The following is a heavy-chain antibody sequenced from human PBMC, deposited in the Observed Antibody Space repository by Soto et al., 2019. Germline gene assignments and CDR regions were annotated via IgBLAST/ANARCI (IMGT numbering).Heavy chain of an antibody. J-gene: IGHJ5*02. D-gene: IGHD1-26*01. Sequence: GGSLRLSCAASGFTFSSYSMNWVRQAPGKGLEWVSSISSSSSYIYYADSVKGRFTISRDNAKNSLYLQMNSPRTEDTALYSCAGLIAYGRDWFDPWGQGTLVTVSS. V-gene: IGHV3-21*01. CDR2: ISSSSSYI. CDR3: AGLIAYGRDWFDP. CDR1: GFTFSSYS.